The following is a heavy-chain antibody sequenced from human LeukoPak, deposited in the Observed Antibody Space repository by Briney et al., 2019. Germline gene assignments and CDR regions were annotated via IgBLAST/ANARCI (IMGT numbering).Heavy chain of an antibody. CDR1: GFTFSRYW. Sequence: GGSLRPSCAASGFTFSRYWMSWVRQAPGKGLEWVANIKPDGGEKYYVDSVKGRFTVSRDNAKNSLYLQMNSLRAEDSAVYYCASHYYGSGTYYWGYYFDYWGQGTLVTVSS. D-gene: IGHD3-10*01. J-gene: IGHJ4*02. V-gene: IGHV3-7*01. CDR2: IKPDGGEK. CDR3: ASHYYGSGTYYWGYYFDY.